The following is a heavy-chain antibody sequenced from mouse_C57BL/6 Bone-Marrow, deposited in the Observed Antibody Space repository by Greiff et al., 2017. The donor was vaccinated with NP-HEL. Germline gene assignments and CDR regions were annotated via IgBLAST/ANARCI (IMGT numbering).Heavy chain of an antibody. D-gene: IGHD2-1*01. V-gene: IGHV1-80*01. Sequence: QVQLKQSGAELVKPGASVKISCKASGYAFSSYWMNWVKQRPGKGLEWIGQIYPGDGDTNYNGKFKGKATLTADKSSSTAYMQLSSLTSEDSAVYFCAKGEDYYGKPFAYWGQGTLVTVSA. CDR3: AKGEDYYGKPFAY. CDR2: IYPGDGDT. J-gene: IGHJ3*01. CDR1: GYAFSSYW.